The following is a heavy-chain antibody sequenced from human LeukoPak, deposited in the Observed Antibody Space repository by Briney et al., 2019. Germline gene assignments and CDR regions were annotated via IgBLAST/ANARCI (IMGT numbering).Heavy chain of an antibody. V-gene: IGHV1-69*04. CDR1: GGTFSSYA. Sequence: SVKVSCKASGGTFSSYAISWVRQAPGQGLEWMGRIIPILGIANYAQKFQGRVTITADKSTSTAYMELRSLRSDDTAVYYCVRVDSFYYDSSGLVDYWGQGTLVTVSS. D-gene: IGHD3-22*01. J-gene: IGHJ4*02. CDR3: VRVDSFYYDSSGLVDY. CDR2: IIPILGIA.